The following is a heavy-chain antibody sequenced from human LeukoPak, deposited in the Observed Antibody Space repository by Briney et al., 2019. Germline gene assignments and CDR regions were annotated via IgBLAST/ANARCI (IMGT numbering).Heavy chain of an antibody. CDR2: INNDGSST. J-gene: IGHJ4*02. D-gene: IGHD2-21*02. Sequence: AGSLRLSCAASGFTFIAYGRQWVRQAPGKGLVWVSRINNDGSSTSYADSVKGRFTISRDNAKNTLYLQVNSLRAEDTGVYYCARELPREVTLDYWGQGTLVTVSS. CDR1: GFTFIAYG. CDR3: ARELPREVTLDY. V-gene: IGHV3-74*01.